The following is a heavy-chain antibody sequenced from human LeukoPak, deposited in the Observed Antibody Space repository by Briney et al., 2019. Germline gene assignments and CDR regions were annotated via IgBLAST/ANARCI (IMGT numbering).Heavy chain of an antibody. D-gene: IGHD3-16*01. CDR3: AREGDRVVAFDI. CDR2: ISSSSYI. V-gene: IGHV3-21*01. Sequence: GGSLRLSCAASGFTFSSYSMNWVRQAPGKGLEWVSSISSSSYIYYADSVKGRFTISRDNAKNSLYLQMNSLRAEDTAVYYCAREGDRVVAFDIWGQGTMVTVSS. CDR1: GFTFSSYS. J-gene: IGHJ3*02.